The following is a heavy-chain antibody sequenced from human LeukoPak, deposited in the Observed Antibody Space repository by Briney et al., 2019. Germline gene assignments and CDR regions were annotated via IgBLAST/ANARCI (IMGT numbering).Heavy chain of an antibody. CDR1: GGTFSAYW. CDR3: AKVPRDSDCY. D-gene: IGHD2-21*02. V-gene: IGHV3-7*01. Sequence: GGSLRLSCAVSGGTFSAYWMAWLRQSPGKGLEWVAEINEDGSVKYYVDSMKGRFPISRDNAKNSLYLQMNSLGAEDTAVYYCAKVPRDSDCYWGQGTLVTVSS. J-gene: IGHJ4*02. CDR2: INEDGSVK.